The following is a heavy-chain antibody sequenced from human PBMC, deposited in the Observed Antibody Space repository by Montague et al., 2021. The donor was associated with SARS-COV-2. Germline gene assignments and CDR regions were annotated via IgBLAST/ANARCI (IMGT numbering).Heavy chain of an antibody. J-gene: IGHJ5*01. D-gene: IGHD5-24*01. CDR3: ARHAGGEGYTSWFDS. Sequence: SETLSLTCTVSGDSASRGNSYWSWIRQPPGKGLEWIGYIYYTGSRKYNSSLKSRLTISVDTSKNQFSLKLSSVTAADTAVYYCARHAGGEGYTSWFDSWGQGTLVTVSS. V-gene: IGHV4-61*01. CDR2: IYYTGSR. CDR1: GDSASRGNSY.